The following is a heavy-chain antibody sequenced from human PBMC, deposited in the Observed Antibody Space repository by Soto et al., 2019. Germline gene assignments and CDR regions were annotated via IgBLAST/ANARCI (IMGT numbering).Heavy chain of an antibody. J-gene: IGHJ5*02. V-gene: IGHV3-30-3*01. CDR1: GFTFSSYA. CDR3: ASRNYYSGLGP. D-gene: IGHD3-22*01. Sequence: GGSLRLSCATSGFTFSSYAMHWVRQAPGKGLEWVAVISYDGSSIYYADSVKGRFTISRDNSKNTLCLQMNSLRAEDTAVYYCASRNYYSGLGPWGQGTLVTVSS. CDR2: ISYDGSSI.